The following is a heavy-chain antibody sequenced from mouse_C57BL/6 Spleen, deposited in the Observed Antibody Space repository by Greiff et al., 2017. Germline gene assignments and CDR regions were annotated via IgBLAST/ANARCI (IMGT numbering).Heavy chain of an antibody. Sequence: VQLQQPGAELVKPGASVKMSCKASGYTFTSYWITWVKQRPGQGLEWIGDIYPGSGSTNYNEKFKSKATLTVDTSSSTAYMQLSSLTSEDSAVYYCARSNYYGSPPFAYWGQGTLVTVSA. CDR3: ARSNYYGSPPFAY. V-gene: IGHV1-55*01. J-gene: IGHJ3*01. CDR2: IYPGSGST. D-gene: IGHD1-1*01. CDR1: GYTFTSYW.